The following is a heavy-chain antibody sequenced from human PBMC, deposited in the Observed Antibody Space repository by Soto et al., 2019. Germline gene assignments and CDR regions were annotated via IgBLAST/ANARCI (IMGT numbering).Heavy chain of an antibody. CDR3: VRHADRGSYSRAFDI. Sequence: SETLSLTCTVSGDPITSNSYFWAWIRQPPGKGLEWIGSIYYSGSTYHNPSLKSRVTVSVDAPNNQFSLILNSVTATDTAVYYCVRHADRGSYSRAFDIWGQGTMVTVSS. J-gene: IGHJ3*02. CDR2: IYYSGST. D-gene: IGHD1-26*01. V-gene: IGHV4-39*01. CDR1: GDPITSNSYF.